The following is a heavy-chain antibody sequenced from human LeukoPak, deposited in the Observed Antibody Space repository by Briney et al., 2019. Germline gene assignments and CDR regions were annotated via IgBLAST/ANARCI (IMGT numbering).Heavy chain of an antibody. Sequence: GASVKVSCKASGYNFIGYHMHWVRQAPGQGLEWMGWINPNNGATNYAQKFQGRVTMTRDPSITTVYMELSRLTSDDTAVYYCARSYYDFWSFNYADWFAPWGQGTLVTVSS. D-gene: IGHD3/OR15-3a*01. V-gene: IGHV1-2*02. CDR1: GYNFIGYH. J-gene: IGHJ5*02. CDR3: ARSYYDFWSFNYADWFAP. CDR2: INPNNGAT.